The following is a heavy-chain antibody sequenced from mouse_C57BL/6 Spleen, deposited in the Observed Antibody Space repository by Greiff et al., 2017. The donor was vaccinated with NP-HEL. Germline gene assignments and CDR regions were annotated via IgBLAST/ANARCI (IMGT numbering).Heavy chain of an antibody. CDR2: FYPGSGSI. CDR3: ARHEDGGWDGNSGWFAY. CDR1: GYTFTEYT. V-gene: IGHV1-62-2*01. D-gene: IGHD2-1*01. J-gene: IGHJ3*01. Sequence: VQLQQSGAELVKPGASVKLSCKASGYTFTEYTIHWVKQRSGQGLEWIGWFYPGSGSIKYNEKFKDKATLTADKSSSTVDMELSRLTSEDSAVYCCARHEDGGWDGNSGWFAYWGQGTRVTVSA.